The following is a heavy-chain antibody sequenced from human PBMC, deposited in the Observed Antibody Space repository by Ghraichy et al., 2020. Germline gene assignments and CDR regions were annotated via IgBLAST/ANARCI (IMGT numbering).Heavy chain of an antibody. CDR1: GYTFTGYD. CDR2: INPNTGDT. V-gene: IGHV1-2*02. J-gene: IGHJ4*02. Sequence: ASVKVSCKTSGYTFTGYDLHWVRQAPGHGLEWMGKINPNTGDTNYAQNFQGRVTLTRDTSIATAYMELSSLGSDDTALYYCATNQMGLYTGLDYWGQGTPVIVSS. CDR3: ATNQMGLYTGLDY. D-gene: IGHD3-16*01.